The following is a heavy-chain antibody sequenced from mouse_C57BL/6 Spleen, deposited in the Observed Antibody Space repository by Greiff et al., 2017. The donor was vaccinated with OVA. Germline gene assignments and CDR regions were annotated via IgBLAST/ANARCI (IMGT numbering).Heavy chain of an antibody. V-gene: IGHV5-17*01. CDR2: ISSGSSTI. D-gene: IGHD4-1*01. CDR1: GFTFSDYG. CDR3: ARRTGTSWFAY. Sequence: EVMLVESGGGLVKPGGSLKLSCAASGFTFSDYGMHWVRQAPEKGLEWVAYISSGSSTIYYADTVKGRFTFSRDKAKITVFLQMTSLRSEDTAMYYCARRTGTSWFAYWGQGTLVTVSA. J-gene: IGHJ3*01.